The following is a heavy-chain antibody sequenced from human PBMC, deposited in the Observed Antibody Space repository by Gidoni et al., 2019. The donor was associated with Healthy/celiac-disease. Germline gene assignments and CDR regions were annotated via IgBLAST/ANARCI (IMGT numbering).Heavy chain of an antibody. D-gene: IGHD2-2*01. Sequence: QVQLVESGGGVVQPGRSLRLYCAAAGVTFSSYGRHWARQAPGKGLELVSVIWYSGSNKYYAASVKGRFTISRDNSKNTLYLQMNSLRAEDTAVYYCARDRDIVVVPAARHYYYYMDVWGKGTTVTVSS. CDR2: IWYSGSNK. CDR3: ARDRDIVVVPAARHYYYYMDV. CDR1: GVTFSSYG. J-gene: IGHJ6*03. V-gene: IGHV3-33*01.